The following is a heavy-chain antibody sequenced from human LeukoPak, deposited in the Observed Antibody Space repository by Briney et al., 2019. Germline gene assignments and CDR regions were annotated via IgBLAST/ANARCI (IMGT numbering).Heavy chain of an antibody. D-gene: IGHD3-22*01. CDR3: ARDNFSGDSSGYYSSYYYYMDV. CDR2: IIPIFGTA. CDR1: GGTFSSYA. J-gene: IGHJ6*03. Sequence: GASVKVSCKASGGTFSSYAISWVRQAPGQGLEWMGGIIPIFGTANYAQKFQGRVTITADESTSTAYMELSSLRSEDTAVYYCARDNFSGDSSGYYSSYYYYMDVWGKGTTVTISS. V-gene: IGHV1-69*13.